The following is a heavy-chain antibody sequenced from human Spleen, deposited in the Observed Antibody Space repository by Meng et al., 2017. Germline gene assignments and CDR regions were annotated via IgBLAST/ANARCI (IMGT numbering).Heavy chain of an antibody. CDR3: ARRGYSSGWYPLYDAFDI. CDR2: IKQDGSEK. CDR1: GFTFSSYW. J-gene: IGHJ3*02. Sequence: GESLKISCAASGFTFSSYWMSWVRQAPGKGLEWVANIKQDGSEKYYVDSVKVRFTISRDNAKNSLFLQMNSLRAEDTAVYYCARRGYSSGWYPLYDAFDIWGQGTMVTVSS. V-gene: IGHV3-7*01. D-gene: IGHD6-19*01.